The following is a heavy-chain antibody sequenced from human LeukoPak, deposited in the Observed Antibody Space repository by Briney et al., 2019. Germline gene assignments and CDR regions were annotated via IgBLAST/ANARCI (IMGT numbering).Heavy chain of an antibody. Sequence: SETLSLTCAVSGGSLSSGGYYWSWLPQHPGRGREWVGYIYYRGRTYYNPAPKSRLTISVDTTKNQFSLKQSTVTAADTAVYYCAREGLGTVNDAFDIWGQGTMVTVSS. CDR3: AREGLGTVNDAFDI. CDR1: GGSLSSGGYY. V-gene: IGHV4-31*11. CDR2: IYYRGRT. J-gene: IGHJ3*02. D-gene: IGHD7-27*01.